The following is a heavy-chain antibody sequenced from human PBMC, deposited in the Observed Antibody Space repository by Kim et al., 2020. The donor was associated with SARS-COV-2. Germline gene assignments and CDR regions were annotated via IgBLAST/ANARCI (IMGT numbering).Heavy chain of an antibody. CDR3: VPYYDCVCESCAFDI. D-gene: IGHD3-16*01. V-gene: IGHV3-74*01. Sequence: GGSLRLSCAASGFTFSSYCMHWVRQAPGKGLVWVSRIYSDGSSTCYADSVKGRFTISRDNAKNMLYLQMNRLRAEDTAVYYCVPYYDCVCESCAFDIWGQGTMVTVSS. CDR2: IYSDGSST. J-gene: IGHJ3*02. CDR1: GFTFSSYC.